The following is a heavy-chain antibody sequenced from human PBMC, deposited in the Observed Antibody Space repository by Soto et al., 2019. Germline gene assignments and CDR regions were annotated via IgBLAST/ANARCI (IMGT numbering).Heavy chain of an antibody. CDR3: ARPVGFGWGAMDV. CDR1: GFALRNYW. Sequence: EVQVVESGGGLVQPGGSLRLSCAASGFALRNYWMTWVRQAPGKGLEWVAIINQAGSEQYYVDSGKGRFTISRDNAKESLYLQMDNLRAEDSAVYYCARPVGFGWGAMDVWGQGTTVTVAS. CDR2: INQAGSEQ. V-gene: IGHV3-7*01. J-gene: IGHJ6*02. D-gene: IGHD6-19*01.